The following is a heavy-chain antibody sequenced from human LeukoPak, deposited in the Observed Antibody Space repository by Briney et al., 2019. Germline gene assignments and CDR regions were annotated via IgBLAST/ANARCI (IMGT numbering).Heavy chain of an antibody. D-gene: IGHD3-16*02. Sequence: PGGSLRLSCAASGFTFSSYAMSWVRQAPGKGLEWVSAISGSGGSTYYADSVKGRFTISRDNSKNTLYLQMNSLRAEDTAVYYCAKWGQYYDYVWGSYRYSFDYWGQGTLVTVSS. CDR3: AKWGQYYDYVWGSYRYSFDY. CDR2: ISGSGGST. J-gene: IGHJ4*02. V-gene: IGHV3-23*01. CDR1: GFTFSSYA.